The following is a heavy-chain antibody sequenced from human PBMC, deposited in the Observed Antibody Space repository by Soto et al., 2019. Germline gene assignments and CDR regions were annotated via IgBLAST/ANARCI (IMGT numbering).Heavy chain of an antibody. D-gene: IGHD1-7*01. CDR2: IYRTGST. CDR3: ASRDPGTSVDY. CDR1: GGSFTSNNW. Sequence: LSLTCAVSGGSFTSNNWWTWVRQPPGQGLEWIGEIYRTGSTNYNPSLKSRGTISLDKSENQFSLKVTSLTAADTAVYYCASRDPGTSVDYWGQGTLVTVS. V-gene: IGHV4-4*02. J-gene: IGHJ4*02.